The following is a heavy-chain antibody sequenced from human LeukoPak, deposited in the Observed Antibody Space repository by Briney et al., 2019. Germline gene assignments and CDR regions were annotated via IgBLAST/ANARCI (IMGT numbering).Heavy chain of an antibody. D-gene: IGHD6-19*01. CDR1: GYAFKKYA. CDR2: ISTYNGDT. Sequence: SVKVSCKASGYAFKKYAISWVRQGPAQGLEWLGWISTYNGDTNYAQNFKGRVTMTTDTSTSTAYMELRSLRSDDTAVYYCTRDPSNSSGWYIYFGYWGQGALVTVSS. CDR3: TRDPSNSSGWYIYFGY. V-gene: IGHV1-18*01. J-gene: IGHJ4*02.